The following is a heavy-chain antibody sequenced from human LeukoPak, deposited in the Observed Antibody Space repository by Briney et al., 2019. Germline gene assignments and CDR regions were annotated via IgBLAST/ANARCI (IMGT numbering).Heavy chain of an antibody. J-gene: IGHJ6*02. CDR2: INTNTGNP. Sequence: ASVKVSCKASGYIFNNYAMNWVRQAPGQGLEWMGWINTNTGNPTYAQGFTGRFVFSLDTSVSTAYLQISSLKAEDTAVYYCARASPTTVTTYYYGMDVWGQGTTVTVSS. V-gene: IGHV7-4-1*02. CDR1: GYIFNNYA. CDR3: ARASPTTVTTYYYGMDV. D-gene: IGHD4-17*01.